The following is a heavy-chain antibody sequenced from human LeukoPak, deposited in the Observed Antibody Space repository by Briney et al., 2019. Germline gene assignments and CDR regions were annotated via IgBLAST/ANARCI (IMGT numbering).Heavy chain of an antibody. Sequence: SETLSLTCTVSGGSISSYYWSWIRQPPGKGLERIGYIYYSGSTNYNPSLKSRVTISVDTSKSQFSLKPSSVTAADTAVYYCARLGGYGYFDYWGQGTLVTVSS. V-gene: IGHV4-59*01. CDR3: ARLGGYGYFDY. D-gene: IGHD5-12*01. CDR1: GGSISSYY. CDR2: IYYSGST. J-gene: IGHJ4*02.